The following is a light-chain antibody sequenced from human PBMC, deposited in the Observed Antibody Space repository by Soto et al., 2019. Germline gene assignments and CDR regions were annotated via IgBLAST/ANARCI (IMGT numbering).Light chain of an antibody. CDR2: DAS. J-gene: IGKJ4*01. Sequence: AIQLTQSPSSLSASVGDRVTITCRASQGISYALAWYQQKPGKPPNLLIYDASGLESGVPSRFSGRGSGTHFPLTLSRPTPENFGTFYCQKFSSPPPPFGGGTKGEI. CDR1: QGISYA. CDR3: QKFSSPPPP. V-gene: IGKV1-13*02.